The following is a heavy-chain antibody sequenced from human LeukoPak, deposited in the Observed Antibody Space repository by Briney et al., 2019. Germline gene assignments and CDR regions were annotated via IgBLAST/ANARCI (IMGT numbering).Heavy chain of an antibody. V-gene: IGHV4-4*02. Sequence: SSGTLSLTCAVSGDSISSSNWWSWVRQPPGKGLEWIGEIYHSGSTNYNPSLKSRVTISVDKSKNQFSLKLSSVTAADTAVYYCARVEGDTAMPHGAFDIWGQGTMVTVSS. J-gene: IGHJ3*02. D-gene: IGHD5-18*01. CDR1: GDSISSSNW. CDR2: IYHSGST. CDR3: ARVEGDTAMPHGAFDI.